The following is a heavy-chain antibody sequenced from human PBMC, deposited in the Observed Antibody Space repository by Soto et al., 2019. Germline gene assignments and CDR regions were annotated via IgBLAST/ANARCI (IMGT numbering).Heavy chain of an antibody. CDR2: IIPILGIA. CDR3: ARGSQAARPGTYYYYYYLDV. V-gene: IGHV1-69*02. CDR1: GGTFSSYT. J-gene: IGHJ6*03. Sequence: SVKVSCKASGGTFSSYTISWVRQAPGQGLEWMGRIIPILGIANYAQKFQGRVTITADKSTSTAYMELSSLRSEDTAVYYCARGSQAARPGTYYYYYYLDVWGKGTTVTVSS. D-gene: IGHD6-6*01.